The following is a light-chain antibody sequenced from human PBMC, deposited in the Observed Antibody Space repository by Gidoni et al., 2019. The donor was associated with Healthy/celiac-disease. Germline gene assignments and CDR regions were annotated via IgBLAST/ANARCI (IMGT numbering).Light chain of an antibody. CDR1: QSVSSY. J-gene: IGKJ4*01. CDR2: DAS. CDR3: QRRSNWPPLT. V-gene: IGKV3-11*01. Sequence: ELVLTQSPATLSLSPGERATLSCRASQSVSSYLAWYQHKPGQAPRPLIYDASNRATGIPARFSGSGSGTDFTLTISSLEPEDFAVYYCQRRSNWPPLTFGGGTKVEIK.